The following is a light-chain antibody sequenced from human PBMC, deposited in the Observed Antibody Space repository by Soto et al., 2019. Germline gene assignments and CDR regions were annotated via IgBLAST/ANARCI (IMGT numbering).Light chain of an antibody. CDR3: QQYDNPNLTVT. J-gene: IGKJ4*01. CDR1: QGIGND. V-gene: IGKV1-6*01. Sequence: AIQMTQSPSSLSASVGDRVTITCRASQGIGNDLGWYQQKPGKAPKLLIYAASNLQSGVPSRFSGGGSGTDFTLTISGLQPEDFATYYCQQYDNPNLTVTFGGGTKVEIK. CDR2: AAS.